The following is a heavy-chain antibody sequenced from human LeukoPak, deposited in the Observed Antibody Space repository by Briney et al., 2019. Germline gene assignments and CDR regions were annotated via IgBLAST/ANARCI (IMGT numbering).Heavy chain of an antibody. Sequence: GGSLRLSCTASEFTFSSYWMHWVRQAPGKGLVWVSRIDSGGITTRYADSVEGRFTISRDNAKNTLYLQMNSLRDEDTAVYYCARENRPNYGSGSFDYWGQGTLVTVSS. CDR3: ARENRPNYGSGSFDY. D-gene: IGHD3-10*01. J-gene: IGHJ4*02. V-gene: IGHV3-74*01. CDR2: IDSGGITT. CDR1: EFTFSSYW.